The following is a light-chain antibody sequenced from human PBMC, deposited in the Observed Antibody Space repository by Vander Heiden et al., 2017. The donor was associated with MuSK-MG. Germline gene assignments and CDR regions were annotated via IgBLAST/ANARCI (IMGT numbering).Light chain of an antibody. CDR2: EVS. J-gene: IGLJ2*01. CDR1: SSDVGGYNY. Sequence: QSALTQPASVSGSPVQSITISCTGTSSDVGGYNYVSWYQQHPGKAPKRRIYEVSNRPSGVSNRFSGSKSGKTASLTISGLQAEDEADDYCSSSTSSSTYGGFGGGTKLTVL. V-gene: IGLV2-14*01. CDR3: SSSTSSSTYGG.